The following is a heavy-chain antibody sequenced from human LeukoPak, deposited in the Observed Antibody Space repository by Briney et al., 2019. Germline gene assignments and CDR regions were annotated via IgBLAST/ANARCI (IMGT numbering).Heavy chain of an antibody. V-gene: IGHV3-66*02. D-gene: IGHD2-2*02. CDR3: ARDQCTSASCYSN. CDR1: GITVSRNH. CDR2: TYSGGET. J-gene: IGHJ1*01. Sequence: GGSLRLSCAASGITVSRNHMSWVRQAPGKGLEWVSVTYSGGETYYAESVKGRFTISRDNSKNTLYLQMNSLRDEDTAVYYCARDQCTSASCYSNWGQGTLVTVSS.